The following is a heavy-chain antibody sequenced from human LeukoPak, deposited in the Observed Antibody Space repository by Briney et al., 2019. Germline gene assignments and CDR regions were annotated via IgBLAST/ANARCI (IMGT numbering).Heavy chain of an antibody. CDR3: ASLGESQWLGVDV. CDR1: GGSISSYY. V-gene: IGHV4-59*08. D-gene: IGHD6-19*01. Sequence: PSETLSLTCTVSGGSISSYYWSWIRQPPGKGLEWIGYIYYSGSTNYNPSLKSRVTISVDTSKNQFSLKLSSVTAADTAVYYCASLGESQWLGVDVWGQGTTVTVSS. CDR2: IYYSGST. J-gene: IGHJ6*02.